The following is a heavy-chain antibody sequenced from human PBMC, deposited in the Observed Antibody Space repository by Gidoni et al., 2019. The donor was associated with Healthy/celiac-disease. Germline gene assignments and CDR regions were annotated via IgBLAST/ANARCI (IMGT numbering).Heavy chain of an antibody. D-gene: IGHD3-9*01. CDR2: IGTAGDP. CDR1: GFTYSSYD. V-gene: IGHV3-13*05. J-gene: IGHJ6*02. Sequence: EVQLVESGGGLVQPGGSLRLSCAASGFTYSSYDMHWVRQATGKGLEWVSAIGTAGDPYYPGSVKGRFTISRENAKNSLYLQMNSLRAGDTAVYYCARGRYYDILTGYHYYGMDVWGQGTTDTVSS. CDR3: ARGRYYDILTGYHYYGMDV.